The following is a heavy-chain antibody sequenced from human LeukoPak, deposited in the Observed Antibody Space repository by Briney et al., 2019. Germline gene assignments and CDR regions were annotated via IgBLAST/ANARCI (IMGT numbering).Heavy chain of an antibody. CDR3: AKVRGSSWYLDWFDP. D-gene: IGHD6-13*01. Sequence: GGSLGLSCAASGFTFSSYAMSWVRQAPGKGLEWVSAISGSGGSTYYADSVKGRFTISRDNSKNTLYLQMNSLRAEDTAVYYCAKVRGSSWYLDWFDPWGQGTLVTVSS. CDR2: ISGSGGST. V-gene: IGHV3-23*01. CDR1: GFTFSSYA. J-gene: IGHJ5*02.